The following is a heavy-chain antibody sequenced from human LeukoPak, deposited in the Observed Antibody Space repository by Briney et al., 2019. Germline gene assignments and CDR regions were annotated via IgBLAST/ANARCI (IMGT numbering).Heavy chain of an antibody. CDR1: GGSISSYY. J-gene: IGHJ4*02. CDR2: ISYSGGT. V-gene: IGHV4-59*01. D-gene: IGHD3-3*01. Sequence: PSEALSLTCTVSGGSISSYYWSWIRQPPGKGLAWIGYISYSGGTNYNPSLKSRVTISVDTSKNQFSLKLDSVTAADTAVYYCARAQMVTIFGVVRAGTHDYWGQGTLVTVSS. CDR3: ARAQMVTIFGVVRAGTHDY.